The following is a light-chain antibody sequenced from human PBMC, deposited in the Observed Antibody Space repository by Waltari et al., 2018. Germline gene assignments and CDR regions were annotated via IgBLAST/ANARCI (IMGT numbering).Light chain of an antibody. Sequence: DIQMTQSPSTLSASVGDTVTITCRASQSISSFLAWSQQKPWKAPTLLIYKASSLESGVPSRFSGSASGTEFTLTINSLQPDDFATYFCQQYQSYPITFGQGTRLETK. CDR1: QSISSF. CDR2: KAS. J-gene: IGKJ5*01. V-gene: IGKV1-5*03. CDR3: QQYQSYPIT.